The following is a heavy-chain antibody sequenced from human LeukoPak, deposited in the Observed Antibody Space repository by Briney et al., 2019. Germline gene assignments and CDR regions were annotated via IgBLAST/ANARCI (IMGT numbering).Heavy chain of an antibody. CDR2: IWYDGSNK. J-gene: IGHJ5*02. D-gene: IGHD1-26*01. Sequence: AGGSLRLSCEASGFTFSTYGMHWVRQAPGKGLEWVAVIWYDGSNKNYADSVKGRSTISRDNSKNTLYLQMNSLRVEDTAVYYCASTSGTYHFDPWGQGTLVTVSS. CDR3: ASTSGTYHFDP. V-gene: IGHV3-33*01. CDR1: GFTFSTYG.